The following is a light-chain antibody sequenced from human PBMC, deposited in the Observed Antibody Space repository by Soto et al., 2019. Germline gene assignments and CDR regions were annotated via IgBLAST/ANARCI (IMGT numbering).Light chain of an antibody. V-gene: IGKV3-20*01. Sequence: EIVLTQSPGTLSLSPGERATLSCRASQNIRNSFLAWYQQKPGQAPRLLIYDATSRATGIPDRFSGSGSGTEFTVTISRLEPEAFAVYYCQQYGSSPYTFGQGTKLEIK. J-gene: IGKJ2*01. CDR1: QNIRNSF. CDR2: DAT. CDR3: QQYGSSPYT.